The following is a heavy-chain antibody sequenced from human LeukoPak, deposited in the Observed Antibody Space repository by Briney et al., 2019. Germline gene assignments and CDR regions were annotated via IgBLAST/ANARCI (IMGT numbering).Heavy chain of an antibody. V-gene: IGHV3-23*01. CDR2: ISASGGYT. Sequence: GGSLRLSCAASGFTFSSYGMSCVRQAPGKGLEWVSGISASGGYTYYADSVRGRFTVSRDSSKNTLYLQLNSLRAEDTAVYSCAKEAGSGWSYFDSWGQGTLVTVSS. CDR1: GFTFSSYG. CDR3: AKEAGSGWSYFDS. D-gene: IGHD6-19*01. J-gene: IGHJ4*02.